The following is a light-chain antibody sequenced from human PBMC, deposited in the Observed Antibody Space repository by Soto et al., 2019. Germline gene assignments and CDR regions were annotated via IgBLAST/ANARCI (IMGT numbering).Light chain of an antibody. V-gene: IGKV3-11*01. CDR3: QQRSNWPGT. Sequence: EIVLTQSPSTLSFSPLERAILSCRASQSVGTYLAWYQQKPGQAPRLLIYDASNRATGIPARFGGSGSGTDFTLTINSLEPEDFAVYYCQQRSNWPGTFGPGTKVDIK. J-gene: IGKJ3*01. CDR1: QSVGTY. CDR2: DAS.